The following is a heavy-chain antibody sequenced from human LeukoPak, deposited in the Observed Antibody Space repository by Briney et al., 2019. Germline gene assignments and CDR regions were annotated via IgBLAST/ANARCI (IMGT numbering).Heavy chain of an antibody. Sequence: SETLSLTCTVSGGSISSSSYYWGWIRQPPGKGLEWIGSIYYSGSTYYNPSLKSRVTISVDTSKNQFSLKLSSVTAADTAVYYCARAPVWFGRGYFDYWGQGTLVTVSS. D-gene: IGHD3-10*01. CDR3: ARAPVWFGRGYFDY. V-gene: IGHV4-39*01. CDR1: GGSISSSSYY. J-gene: IGHJ4*02. CDR2: IYYSGST.